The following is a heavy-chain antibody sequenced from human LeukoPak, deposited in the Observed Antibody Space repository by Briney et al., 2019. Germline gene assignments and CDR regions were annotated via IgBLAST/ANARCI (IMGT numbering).Heavy chain of an antibody. CDR1: GGSFSGYY. V-gene: IGHV4-34*01. Sequence: SETLSLTCAVYGGSFSGYYWSWIRQPPGKGLEWIGEINHSGSTNYNPSLKSRVTISVDTSKNQFSLKLSSVTAADTAVYYCARGANTAMVEGVDYWGQGTLVTVSS. CDR2: INHSGST. D-gene: IGHD5-18*01. CDR3: ARGANTAMVEGVDY. J-gene: IGHJ4*02.